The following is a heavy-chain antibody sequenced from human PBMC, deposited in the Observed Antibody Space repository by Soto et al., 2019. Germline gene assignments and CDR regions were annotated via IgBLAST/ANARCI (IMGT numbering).Heavy chain of an antibody. CDR1: GFPFSSYW. V-gene: IGHV3-74*01. D-gene: IGHD3-10*01. Sequence: HPGGSLRLSCAASGFPFSSYWMHWVRQAPGKGLVWVSRINSDGSSTSYADSVKGRFTISRDNAKNTLYLQMNSLRAEDTAVYYCARNKFRFGYEVEWGQGTLVTVSS. CDR3: ARNKFRFGYEVE. CDR2: INSDGSST. J-gene: IGHJ4*02.